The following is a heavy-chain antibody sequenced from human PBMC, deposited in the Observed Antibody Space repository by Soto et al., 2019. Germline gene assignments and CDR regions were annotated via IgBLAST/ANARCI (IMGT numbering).Heavy chain of an antibody. V-gene: IGHV1-69*13. J-gene: IGHJ4*02. D-gene: IGHD2-15*01. CDR1: GGTFSSYA. CDR3: ARSGIVVVVAATGPNYFDY. CDR2: IIPIFGTA. Sequence: SVKVSRKASGGTFSSYAISWVRQAPGQGLEWMGGIIPIFGTANYAQKFQGRVTITADESTSTAYMELSSLRSEDTAVYYCARSGIVVVVAATGPNYFDYWGQGTLVTVSS.